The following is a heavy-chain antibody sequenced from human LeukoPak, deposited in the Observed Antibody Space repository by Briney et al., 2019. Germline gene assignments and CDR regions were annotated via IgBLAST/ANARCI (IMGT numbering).Heavy chain of an antibody. Sequence: SETLSLTCAVYGGSFSGYYWSWIRQPPGKGLEWIGYIYYSGSTNYNPSLKSRVTISVDTSKNQFSLKLSSVTAADTAVYYCARDEVAVAGYYYYGMDVWGQGTTVTVSS. D-gene: IGHD6-19*01. J-gene: IGHJ6*02. V-gene: IGHV4-59*01. CDR3: ARDEVAVAGYYYYGMDV. CDR2: IYYSGST. CDR1: GGSFSGYY.